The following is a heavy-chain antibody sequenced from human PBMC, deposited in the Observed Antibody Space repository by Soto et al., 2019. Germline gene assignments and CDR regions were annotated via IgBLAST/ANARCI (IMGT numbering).Heavy chain of an antibody. Sequence: ESGGGLVKPGGSLRLSCAASGFTFSNAWMSWVRQAPGKGLEWVGRIKSKTDGGTTDYAAPVKGRFTISRDDSKNTLYLQMNSLKTEDTAVYYCTTERYYDFWSGYYSDSWFDPWGQGTLVTVSS. D-gene: IGHD3-3*01. J-gene: IGHJ5*02. CDR3: TTERYYDFWSGYYSDSWFDP. CDR2: IKSKTDGGTT. CDR1: GFTFSNAW. V-gene: IGHV3-15*01.